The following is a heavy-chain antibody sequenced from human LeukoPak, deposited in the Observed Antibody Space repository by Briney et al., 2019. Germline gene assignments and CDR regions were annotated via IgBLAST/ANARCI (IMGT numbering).Heavy chain of an antibody. Sequence: PSETLSLTCTVSGGSISSGGYYWSWIRQPPGKGLEWIGYIYHSGSTYYNPSLKSRVTMSVDTSKNQFSLKLSSVTAADTAMYYCARDWSSGIAARFDIWGQGTMVTVSS. CDR1: GGSISSGGYY. CDR3: ARDWSSGIAARFDI. V-gene: IGHV4-30-2*01. CDR2: IYHSGST. D-gene: IGHD6-6*01. J-gene: IGHJ3*02.